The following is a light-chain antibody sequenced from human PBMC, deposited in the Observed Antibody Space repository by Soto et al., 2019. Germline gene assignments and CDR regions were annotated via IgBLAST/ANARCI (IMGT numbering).Light chain of an antibody. CDR3: SSYTSSAVV. CDR2: DVT. V-gene: IGLV2-14*01. CDR1: SSDVGGYNY. Sequence: QSVLTQPASVSGSPGQSITISCTGTSSDVGGYNYVSWYQLHPGKAPKLMIYDVTYRPSGVSGRFSGSKSGNTASLTISGLQAEDEADYYCSSYTSSAVVFGGGTKLTVL. J-gene: IGLJ2*01.